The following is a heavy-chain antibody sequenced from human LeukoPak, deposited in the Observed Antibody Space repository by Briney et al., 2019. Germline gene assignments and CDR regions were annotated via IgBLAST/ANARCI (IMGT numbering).Heavy chain of an antibody. CDR1: GFTFSSHD. V-gene: IGHV3-13*01. J-gene: IGHJ4*02. D-gene: IGHD5-12*01. Sequence: PGGSLRLSCAASGFTFSSHDMHWVRQATGKGLEWVSAIGTAGDTYYPGSVKGRFTISRENAKNSLYLQMNSLRAGDTAVYYCARAANSGYDPYYFDYWGQRTLVTVSS. CDR3: ARAANSGYDPYYFDY. CDR2: IGTAGDT.